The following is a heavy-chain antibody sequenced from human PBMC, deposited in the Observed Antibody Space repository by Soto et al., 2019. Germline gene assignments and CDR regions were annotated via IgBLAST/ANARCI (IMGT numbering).Heavy chain of an antibody. D-gene: IGHD2-21*02. CDR3: SIPCCGGDCYPD. J-gene: IGHJ4*02. CDR2: IYYSGST. CDR1: GGSISSSSYY. Sequence: PSETLSLTCTASGGSISSSSYYWGWIRQPPGKGLEWIGSIYYSGSTYYNPSLKSRVTISVDTSKNQFSLKLSSVTAADTAVYYFSIPCCGGDCYPDWCQGTLVTVSS. V-gene: IGHV4-39*01.